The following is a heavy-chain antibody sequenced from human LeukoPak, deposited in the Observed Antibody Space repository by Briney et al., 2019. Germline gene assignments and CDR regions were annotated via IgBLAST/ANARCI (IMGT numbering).Heavy chain of an antibody. CDR1: GGTFSSYA. J-gene: IGHJ5*02. CDR2: IIPIFGIA. CDR3: AREDHIVVVPAAKEVWFDP. Sequence: ASVKVSCKASGGTFSSYAISWVRQAPGQGLEWMGRIIPIFGIANYAQKFRGRVTITADKSTSTAYMELSSLRSEDTAVYYCAREDHIVVVPAAKEVWFDPWGQGTLVTVSS. D-gene: IGHD2-2*01. V-gene: IGHV1-69*04.